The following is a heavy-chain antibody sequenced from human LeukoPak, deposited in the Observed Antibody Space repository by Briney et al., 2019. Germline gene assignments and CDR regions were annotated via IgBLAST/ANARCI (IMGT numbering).Heavy chain of an antibody. J-gene: IGHJ3*02. Sequence: ASVKVSRKASGGTFSSYAISWVRQAPGQGLEWMGRIIPIFHTTNYAQKFQGRVTITTEQSTSTAYMELSSLRSEDTAVYYCARDIPGSSGYFNDAFDMWGQGTMVTVSS. V-gene: IGHV1-69*05. D-gene: IGHD3-22*01. CDR1: GGTFSSYA. CDR2: IIPIFHTT. CDR3: ARDIPGSSGYFNDAFDM.